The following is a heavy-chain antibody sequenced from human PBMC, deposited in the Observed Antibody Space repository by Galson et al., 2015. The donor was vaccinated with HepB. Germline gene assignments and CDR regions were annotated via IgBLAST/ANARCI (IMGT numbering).Heavy chain of an antibody. V-gene: IGHV1-18*01. CDR1: GYTFSRFS. CDR2: IRGYDVNV. CDR3: ARGELATIGGPTFDS. Sequence: SVKVSCKASGYTFSRFSLSWLRQAPGHGLEWMGWIRGYDVNVRYAQKFQGRLTMTPDTSTSTAHLDLRSLRSDDSAVYYCARGELATIGGPTFDSWGQGTLVTVSS. J-gene: IGHJ4*02. D-gene: IGHD5-24*01.